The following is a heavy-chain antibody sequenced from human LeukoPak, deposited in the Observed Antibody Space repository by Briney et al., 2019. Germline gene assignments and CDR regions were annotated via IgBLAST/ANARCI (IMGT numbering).Heavy chain of an antibody. D-gene: IGHD1-26*01. CDR3: AREIVGAIDY. J-gene: IGHJ4*02. Sequence: GGSLRLSCAASGFTFSDYYMSWIRQAPGKGLEWVSYISSSSSYTNYADSVKGRFTISRDNAKNSLYRQMNSLRAEDTAVYYCAREIVGAIDYWGQGTLVTVSS. V-gene: IGHV3-11*06. CDR2: ISSSSSYT. CDR1: GFTFSDYY.